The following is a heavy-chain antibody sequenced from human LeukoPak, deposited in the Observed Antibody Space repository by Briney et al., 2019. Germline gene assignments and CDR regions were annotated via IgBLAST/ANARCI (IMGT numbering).Heavy chain of an antibody. V-gene: IGHV4-38-2*02. Sequence: SETLSLTCTVSGYSISSGYYWGWLRQPPGKGLEWIGSIYHSGSTYYNPSLKSRVTISVDTSKNQFSLKLSSVTAADTAVYYCARYSPGRYYDILTGWFDPWGQGTLVTVSS. CDR2: IYHSGST. J-gene: IGHJ5*02. CDR3: ARYSPGRYYDILTGWFDP. D-gene: IGHD3-9*01. CDR1: GYSISSGYY.